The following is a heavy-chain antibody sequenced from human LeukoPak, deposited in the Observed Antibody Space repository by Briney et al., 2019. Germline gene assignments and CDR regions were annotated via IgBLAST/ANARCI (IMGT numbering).Heavy chain of an antibody. CDR2: INHSGST. CDR1: GGSFSGYY. D-gene: IGHD3-10*01. J-gene: IGHJ3*02. CDR3: ASPYYYGSGSHGNAFDI. Sequence: SETLSLTCAVYGGSFSGYYWSWIRQPPGKGLEWIGEINHSGSTNYNPSLKSRATISVDTSKNQFSLKLSSVTAADTAVYYCASPYYYGSGSHGNAFDIWGQGTMVTVSS. V-gene: IGHV4-34*01.